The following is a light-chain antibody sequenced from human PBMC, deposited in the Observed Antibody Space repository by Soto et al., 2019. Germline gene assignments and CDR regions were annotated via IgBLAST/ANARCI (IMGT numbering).Light chain of an antibody. J-gene: IGKJ1*01. CDR3: QQYNSYPWT. CDR1: QSISSW. CDR2: KAS. V-gene: IGKV1-5*03. Sequence: DIQMTQSPSTLSASVGDRVTITCRPSQSISSWLAWYQQKPGKAPKLLMYKASSLESGVPSRFSGSGSGTEFTLTISSLQPDDFATYYCQQYNSYPWTFGQGTNVEIK.